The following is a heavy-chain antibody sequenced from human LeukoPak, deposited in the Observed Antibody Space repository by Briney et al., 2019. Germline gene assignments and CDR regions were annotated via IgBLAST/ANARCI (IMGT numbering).Heavy chain of an antibody. CDR1: GFTFSSYW. D-gene: IGHD5-12*01. Sequence: GGSLRLSCAASGFTFSSYWMSWVRQAPGKGLEWVANIKQDGSEKYYVDSVKGRFTISRDNAKNSLYLQMNSLRAEDTAVYYCARDSIVATEASDYWGQGTLVTVSS. V-gene: IGHV3-7*01. J-gene: IGHJ4*02. CDR3: ARDSIVATEASDY. CDR2: IKQDGSEK.